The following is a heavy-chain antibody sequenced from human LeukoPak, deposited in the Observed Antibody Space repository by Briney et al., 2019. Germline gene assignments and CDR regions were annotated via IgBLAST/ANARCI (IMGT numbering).Heavy chain of an antibody. Sequence: GESLKISCKASGYTFTSYGISWVRQAPGQGLEWMGWISAYNGNTNYAQKLQGRVTMTTDTSTSTAYMGLRSLRSDDTAVYYCAREVDEVYDYVWGSYFYWGQGTLVTVSS. CDR3: AREVDEVYDYVWGSYFY. J-gene: IGHJ4*02. CDR2: ISAYNGNT. D-gene: IGHD3-16*01. CDR1: GYTFTSYG. V-gene: IGHV1-18*01.